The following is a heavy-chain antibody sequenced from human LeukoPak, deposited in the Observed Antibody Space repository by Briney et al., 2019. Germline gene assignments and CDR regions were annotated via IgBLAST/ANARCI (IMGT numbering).Heavy chain of an antibody. CDR1: GGSISSGDYY. J-gene: IGHJ6*02. D-gene: IGHD2-15*01. CDR2: IYYSGST. V-gene: IGHV4-30-4*01. CDR3: ARDRIFGYYYYGMDV. Sequence: NPPQTLSLTCTVSGGSISSGDYYWSWIRQPPGKGLEWTGYIYYSGSTYYNPSLKSRVTISVDTSKNQFSLKLSSVTAADTAVYYCARDRIFGYYYYGMDVWGQGTTVTVSS.